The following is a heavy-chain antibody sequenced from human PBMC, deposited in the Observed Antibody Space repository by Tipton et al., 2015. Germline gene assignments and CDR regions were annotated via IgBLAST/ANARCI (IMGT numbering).Heavy chain of an antibody. J-gene: IGHJ4*02. CDR1: GLTFDNHA. V-gene: IGHV3-23*01. CDR2: ISGSGAGT. CDR3: ARGPPGFDY. Sequence: SLRLSCAASGLTFDNHAMSWVRQAQGKGLEWVSGISGSGAGTYYADSVKGRFTISRDNSKNTVFLQMNSLRAEDTAVYYCARGPPGFDYWGQGTLVTVSS.